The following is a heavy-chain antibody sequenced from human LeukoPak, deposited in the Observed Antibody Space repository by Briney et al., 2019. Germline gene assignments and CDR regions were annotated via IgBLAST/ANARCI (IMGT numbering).Heavy chain of an antibody. Sequence: SETLSLTCTVSGGSISSGGYYWSWIRQHPGKGLEWIGYIYYSGSTYYNPSLKSRVTMSVDTSKNQFSLKLSSVTAADTAVYYCASGGVVRGLGNGFDPWGQGTLVTVSS. CDR3: ASGGVVRGLGNGFDP. CDR2: IYYSGST. J-gene: IGHJ5*02. V-gene: IGHV4-31*03. D-gene: IGHD3-10*01. CDR1: GGSISSGGYY.